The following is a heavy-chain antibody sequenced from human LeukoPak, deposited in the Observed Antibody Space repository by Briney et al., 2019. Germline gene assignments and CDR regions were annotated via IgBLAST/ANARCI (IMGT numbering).Heavy chain of an antibody. D-gene: IGHD1-14*01. CDR3: ARRSHKDRRAAFDI. J-gene: IGHJ3*02. V-gene: IGHV4-39*01. Sequence: SETLSLTCTVSGGSISSSSYYWGWIRQPPGKGLEWIGSIYYSGSTYYNPPLKSRVTISVDTSKNQFSLKLSSVTAADTAVYYCARRSHKDRRAAFDIWGQGTMVTVSS. CDR2: IYYSGST. CDR1: GGSISSSSYY.